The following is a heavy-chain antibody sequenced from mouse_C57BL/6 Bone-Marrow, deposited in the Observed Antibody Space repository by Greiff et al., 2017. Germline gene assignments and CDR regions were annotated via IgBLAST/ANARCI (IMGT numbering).Heavy chain of an antibody. CDR2: INPNNGGT. CDR1: GYTFTDYY. V-gene: IGHV1-26*01. Sequence: EVQLQQSGPELVKPGASVKISCKASGYTFTDYYMNWVKQSHGKSLEWIGDINPNNGGTSYNQKFKGKATLTVDKSSSTAYMELRSLTSEDSAVYYCARRYYGSSSCDYWGQGTTLTVSS. D-gene: IGHD1-1*01. J-gene: IGHJ2*01. CDR3: ARRYYGSSSCDY.